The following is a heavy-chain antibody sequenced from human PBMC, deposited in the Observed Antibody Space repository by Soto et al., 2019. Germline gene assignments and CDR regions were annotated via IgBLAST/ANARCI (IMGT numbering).Heavy chain of an antibody. Sequence: EVQLVESGGGLVMPGGSLRLSCAASGFTFDNAWMNWVRQAPGKGLEWVGRIKRNVDGGTIDYAESVKGRFSISRDDSKNTLYLQMNSLKTDGTAVYYCTRGVPLGNYFDYWGQGTLVAVSS. J-gene: IGHJ4*02. CDR2: IKRNVDGGTI. V-gene: IGHV3-15*07. CDR1: GFTFDNAW. D-gene: IGHD2-8*02. CDR3: TRGVPLGNYFDY.